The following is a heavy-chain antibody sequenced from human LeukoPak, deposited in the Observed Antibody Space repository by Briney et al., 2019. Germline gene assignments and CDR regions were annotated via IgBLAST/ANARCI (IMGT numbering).Heavy chain of an antibody. CDR2: INHSGST. CDR1: GGSFSGYY. V-gene: IGHV4-34*01. J-gene: IGHJ4*02. CDR3: ARGRYLTTGGGAAAGFLDY. Sequence: SETLSLTCGVSGGSFSGYYWNWIRQPPGQGLEWIGEINHSGSTNYNPSLKSRVTISVDTSQKQFSLRLRSVTAADTAVYYCARGRYLTTGGGAAAGFLDYWGQGTLVTVSS. D-gene: IGHD6-13*01.